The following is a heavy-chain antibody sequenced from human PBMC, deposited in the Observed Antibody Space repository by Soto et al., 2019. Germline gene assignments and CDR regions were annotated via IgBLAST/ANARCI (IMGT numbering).Heavy chain of an antibody. CDR1: GYTFSTYA. CDR2: INAANRDT. V-gene: IGHV1-3*01. Sequence: ASVKVSCKASGYTFSTYAIHWVRQAPGQSLEWMGWINAANRDTKYSQKFQGRVTITRDTSASTAYMELSGLRSEDTAVYYCARDLVPASYFYFYGMDVWGQGTTVTVSS. D-gene: IGHD2-21*01. J-gene: IGHJ6*02. CDR3: ARDLVPASYFYFYGMDV.